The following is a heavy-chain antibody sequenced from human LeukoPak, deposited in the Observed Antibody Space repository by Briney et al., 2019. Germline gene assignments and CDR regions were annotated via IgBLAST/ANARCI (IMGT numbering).Heavy chain of an antibody. Sequence: GGSLRLSCAASGVIISSYAVSWVRQAPGKGLEWVSAINGRGDNTYYADFVKGRFTISRDNSKSTAYLQMNSLRTEDTAVYYCAKDRVSPGFNWFDPWGQGTLVTVSS. CDR2: INGRGDNT. D-gene: IGHD2/OR15-2a*01. CDR1: GVIISSYA. J-gene: IGHJ5*02. V-gene: IGHV3-23*01. CDR3: AKDRVSPGFNWFDP.